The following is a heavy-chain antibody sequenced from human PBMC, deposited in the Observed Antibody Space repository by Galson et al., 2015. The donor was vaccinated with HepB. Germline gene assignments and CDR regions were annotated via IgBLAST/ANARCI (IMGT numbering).Heavy chain of an antibody. CDR2: IIPIFAPT. J-gene: IGHJ4*02. V-gene: IGHV1-69*13. Sequence: SVKVSCKASGYSFTNYGITWVRRAPGQGLEGMGRIIPIFAPTDAAQMFPGRVPITADESTSTALMELHRLRLDDTAMYYCAIGMAAPQSDPFGHWGQGTQVTV. D-gene: IGHD3-3*01. CDR1: GYSFTNYG. CDR3: AIGMAAPQSDPFGH.